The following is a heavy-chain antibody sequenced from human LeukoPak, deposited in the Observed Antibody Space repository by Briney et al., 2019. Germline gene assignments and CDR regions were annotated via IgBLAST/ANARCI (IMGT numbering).Heavy chain of an antibody. CDR3: ARGGGLDV. D-gene: IGHD3-16*01. J-gene: IGHJ6*02. CDR1: GFTFSSYW. CDR2: INHNGNVN. Sequence: GGSLRLSCAASGFTFSSYWMNWARQAPGKGLEWVASINHNGNVNYYVDSVKGRFTVSRDNAKKSLYLQMSNLRAEDTAVYFCARGGGLDVWGQGATVAVSS. V-gene: IGHV3-7*03.